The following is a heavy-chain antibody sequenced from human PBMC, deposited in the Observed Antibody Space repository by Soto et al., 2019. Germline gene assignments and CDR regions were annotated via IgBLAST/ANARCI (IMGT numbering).Heavy chain of an antibody. D-gene: IGHD2-2*01. Sequence: PSETLSLTCTVSGGSISSYYWSWIRQPPGKGLEWIGYIYYSGSTNYNPSLKSRVTISVDTSKNQFSLKLSSVTAADTAVYYCARYIVVVPAAMGWFDPWGQGTLVTVSS. V-gene: IGHV4-59*01. CDR1: GGSISSYY. CDR3: ARYIVVVPAAMGWFDP. CDR2: IYYSGST. J-gene: IGHJ5*02.